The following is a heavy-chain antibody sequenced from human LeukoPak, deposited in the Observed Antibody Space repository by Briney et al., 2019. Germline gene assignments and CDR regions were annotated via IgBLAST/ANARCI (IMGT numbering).Heavy chain of an antibody. V-gene: IGHV4-59*01. D-gene: IGHD4-17*01. CDR3: ARGGTVTTSDYYYYYMDV. Sequence: SETLSLTCTVSGGSISSYYWSWIRQPPGKGLEWIGYIYYSGSTNYNPSLKSRVTISVDTSKNQFSLKLSSVTAADTAVYYCARGGTVTTSDYYYYYMDVWGKGTTVTISS. J-gene: IGHJ6*03. CDR2: IYYSGST. CDR1: GGSISSYY.